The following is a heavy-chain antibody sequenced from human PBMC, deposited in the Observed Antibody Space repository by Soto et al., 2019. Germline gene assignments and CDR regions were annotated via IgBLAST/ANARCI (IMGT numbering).Heavy chain of an antibody. Sequence: MXLSCAPAGFTFNSYIMNWFLQAPVKGLEWVSSISSSSTFIYDADSVKGRFSISRDNAKNSLFLQMNSLRAEDTAVYFCARGRPNGYSYYGMDVWGQGTTVTVPS. V-gene: IGHV3-21*01. CDR2: ISSSSTFI. CDR1: GFTFNSYI. CDR3: ARGRPNGYSYYGMDV. D-gene: IGHD2-8*01. J-gene: IGHJ6*02.